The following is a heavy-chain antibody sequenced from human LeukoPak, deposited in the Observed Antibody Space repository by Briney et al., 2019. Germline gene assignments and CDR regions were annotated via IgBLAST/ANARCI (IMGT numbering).Heavy chain of an antibody. CDR2: INSDGSST. CDR1: GFTLSIYW. Sequence: GGSLRLSCAASGFTLSIYWMHCVRHAPGEGRVCVSRINSDGSSTSYADSVKGRFTISRHNAKNTLYLKMNSLRAEDTAVYYCAREHSSGYYTFDYWGQGTLVTVSS. V-gene: IGHV3-74*01. CDR3: AREHSSGYYTFDY. D-gene: IGHD3-22*01. J-gene: IGHJ4*02.